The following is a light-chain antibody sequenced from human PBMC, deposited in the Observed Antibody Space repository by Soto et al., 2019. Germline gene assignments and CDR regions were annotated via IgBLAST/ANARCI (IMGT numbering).Light chain of an antibody. J-gene: IGKJ1*01. CDR2: GAS. CDR3: QQYGSSPWT. Sequence: EFVLSQSPGTLSLSPGERATLSCRASQCVASNYLAWYQQKLGQAPRLLIYGASSRASGVPDRFSGSGSGTDFTLTISRLEPEDFEVYYCQQYGSSPWTSGQGTKV. CDR1: QCVASNY. V-gene: IGKV3-20*01.